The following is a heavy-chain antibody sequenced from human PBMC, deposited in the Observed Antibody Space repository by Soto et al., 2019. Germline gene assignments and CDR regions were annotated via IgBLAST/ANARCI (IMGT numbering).Heavy chain of an antibody. CDR2: IASDSVT. Sequence: PGGSLRLSCAASGFTFSAYAMSWVRQAPGKGLEWVSSIASDSVTYYSDSVTGRFTISRDNSKKTVYLQLDSLRADDTAVYYCVEPGAYWTRWGQGTPGTSPQ. CDR3: VEPGAYWTR. J-gene: IGHJ4*02. V-gene: IGHV3-23*01. CDR1: GFTFSAYA. D-gene: IGHD1-1*01.